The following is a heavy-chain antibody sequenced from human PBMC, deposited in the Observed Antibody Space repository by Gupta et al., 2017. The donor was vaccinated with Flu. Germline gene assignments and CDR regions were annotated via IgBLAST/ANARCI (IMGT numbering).Heavy chain of an antibody. Sequence: EVQLLSSGGGLVKPGGSLRLSCAVSGFSFRSFHLDSVLPAPGKGLEWVSSISSSSSYIYYADSVKGRFTVSRDNSKNSLYLHMNSVRVEDAAVYYCVRDWSTTWQRGNYFDYWGQGTLVSVSS. CDR3: VRDWSTTWQRGNYFDY. CDR2: ISSSSSYI. CDR1: GFSFRSFH. V-gene: IGHV3-21*02. J-gene: IGHJ4*02. D-gene: IGHD6-25*01.